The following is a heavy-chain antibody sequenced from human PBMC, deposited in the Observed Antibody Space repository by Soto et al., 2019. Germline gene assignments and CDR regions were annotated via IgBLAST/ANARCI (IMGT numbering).Heavy chain of an antibody. CDR3: ARGSPADNWFDP. D-gene: IGHD2-15*01. J-gene: IGHJ5*02. Sequence: SETLSLTCTVSGCSISSGDYYWSRIRQPPGKGLEWIGYIYYSGSTYYNPSLKSRVTISVDTSKNQFSLKLSSVTAADTAVYYCARGSPADNWFDPWGQGTLVTVSS. V-gene: IGHV4-30-4*01. CDR1: GCSISSGDYY. CDR2: IYYSGST.